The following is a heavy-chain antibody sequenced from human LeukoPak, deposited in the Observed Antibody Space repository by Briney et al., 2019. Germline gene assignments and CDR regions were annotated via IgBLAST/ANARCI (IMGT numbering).Heavy chain of an antibody. D-gene: IGHD3-22*01. Sequence: GRSLRLSCTASGFTFGDYAMSWFRQAPGKGLEWVGFIRSRAYGGTTEYAASVKGRFSISREDSKGTAYLQMSSLKTEDTALYYCSRESGGRLDYYDSGRYVTAFDIWGQGTMVTVSS. CDR1: GFTFGDYA. CDR3: SRESGGRLDYYDSGRYVTAFDI. J-gene: IGHJ3*02. V-gene: IGHV3-49*03. CDR2: IRSRAYGGTT.